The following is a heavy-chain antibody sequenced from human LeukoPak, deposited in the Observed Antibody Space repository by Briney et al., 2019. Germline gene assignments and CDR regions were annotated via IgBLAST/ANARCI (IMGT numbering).Heavy chain of an antibody. CDR2: IFPDDSET. J-gene: IGHJ4*02. Sequence: GESLKISCEAFGYSFDSYWIGGVRQMPGKGQEWMGIIFPDDSETRYSPSFQGQVTISVDKSTDTAYLQWSSLKASDSAIYFCARVDYGSGIPFFDYWGQGTLVTVSS. CDR3: ARVDYGSGIPFFDY. V-gene: IGHV5-51*01. D-gene: IGHD3-10*01. CDR1: GYSFDSYW.